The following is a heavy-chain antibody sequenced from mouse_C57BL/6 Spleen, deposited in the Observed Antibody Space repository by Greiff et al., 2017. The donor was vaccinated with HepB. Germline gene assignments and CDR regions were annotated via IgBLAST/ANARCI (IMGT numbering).Heavy chain of an antibody. CDR1: GYTFTDYY. CDR3: ARSPITTVGYFDY. J-gene: IGHJ2*01. D-gene: IGHD1-1*01. Sequence: QVQLQQSGAELVRPGASVKLSCKASGYTFTDYYINWVKQRPGQGLEWIARIYPGSGNTYYNEKFKGKATLTAEKSSSTAYMQLSSLTSEDSAVYFCARSPITTVGYFDYWGQGTTLTVSS. CDR2: IYPGSGNT. V-gene: IGHV1-76*01.